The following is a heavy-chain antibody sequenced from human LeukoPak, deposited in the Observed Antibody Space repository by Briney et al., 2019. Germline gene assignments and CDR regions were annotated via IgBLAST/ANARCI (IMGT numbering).Heavy chain of an antibody. J-gene: IGHJ4*02. Sequence: SQTLSLTCTVSGGSISSGDYYWSWIRQPPGKGLEWIGYIYYSGSTYYNPSLKSRVTISVDTSKNQFSLKLSSVTAADTAVYYCASGVLWFGELFSQFDYWGQGTLVTVSS. CDR2: IYYSGST. CDR1: GGSISSGDYY. D-gene: IGHD3-10*01. V-gene: IGHV4-30-4*01. CDR3: ASGVLWFGELFSQFDY.